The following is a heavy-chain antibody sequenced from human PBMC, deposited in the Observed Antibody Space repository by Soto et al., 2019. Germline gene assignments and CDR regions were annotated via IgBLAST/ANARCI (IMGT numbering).Heavy chain of an antibody. Sequence: QVQLVESGGGVVQPGRSLRLSCAASGFTLSSYGMHWVRQAPGKGLEWVAVIWYDGSNKYYADSVKGRFTISRDNSKNTLYLQMNSLRAEDTAVYYCAREGTIFGVDWGYYMDVWGKGTTVTVSS. J-gene: IGHJ6*03. CDR2: IWYDGSNK. CDR1: GFTLSSYG. CDR3: AREGTIFGVDWGYYMDV. V-gene: IGHV3-33*01. D-gene: IGHD3-3*01.